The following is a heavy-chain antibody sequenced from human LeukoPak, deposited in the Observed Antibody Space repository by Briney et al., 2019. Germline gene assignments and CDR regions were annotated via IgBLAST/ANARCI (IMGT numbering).Heavy chain of an antibody. D-gene: IGHD1-14*01. V-gene: IGHV1-2*02. CDR3: ARTTTSHGDY. Sequence: ASVKVSCKASGGTFSSYTISWVRQAPGQGLEWMGWINPNSGGTNYAQKFQGRVTLTRDTSISTVYMELSGLRSDDTAVYYCARTTTSHGDYWGQGTLVTVSS. CDR1: GGTFSSYT. CDR2: INPNSGGT. J-gene: IGHJ4*02.